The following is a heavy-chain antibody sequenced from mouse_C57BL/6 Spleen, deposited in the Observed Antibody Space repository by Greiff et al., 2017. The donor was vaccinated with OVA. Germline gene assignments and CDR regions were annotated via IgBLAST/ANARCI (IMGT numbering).Heavy chain of an antibody. J-gene: IGHJ1*03. V-gene: IGHV1-64*01. CDR3: ARNYYGSSYWYFDV. CDR1: GYTFTSYW. CDR2: IHPNSGST. D-gene: IGHD1-1*01. Sequence: QVQLQQPGAELVKLGASVKLSCKASGYTFTSYWMHWVKQRPGQGLEWIGMIHPNSGSTNYNEKFKSKATLTVDKSSSTAYMQLSSLTSEDSAVYYCARNYYGSSYWYFDVWGTGTTVTVSS.